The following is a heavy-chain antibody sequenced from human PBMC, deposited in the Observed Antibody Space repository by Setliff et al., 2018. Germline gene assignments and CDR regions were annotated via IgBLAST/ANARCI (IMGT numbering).Heavy chain of an antibody. Sequence: SETLSLTCTVSGGSISTSSYYWGWIRQPPGKGLEWIGSIYYSGSTYYNPSLKSRITLSVEPSKNQFSLRVSSVTAADTAVYYCARSRPDYYDSSGYYPYYYYYMDVWGKGTTVTVSS. D-gene: IGHD3-22*01. CDR2: IYYSGST. CDR1: GGSISTSSYY. J-gene: IGHJ6*03. V-gene: IGHV4-39*01. CDR3: ARSRPDYYDSSGYYPYYYYYMDV.